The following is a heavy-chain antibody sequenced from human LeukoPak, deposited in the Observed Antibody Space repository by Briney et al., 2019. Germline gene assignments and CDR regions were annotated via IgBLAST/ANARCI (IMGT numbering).Heavy chain of an antibody. D-gene: IGHD4-17*01. CDR2: IWYDGNDK. CDR3: AKGGVYGDYYFDY. CDR1: GFTFSSYG. J-gene: IGHJ4*02. V-gene: IGHV3-33*03. Sequence: GGSLRLSCAASGFTFSSYGMHWVRQAPGKGLEWVAVIWYDGNDKYYADSVKGRFTISRDNSKNTVYLQMNSLRAEDTALYYCAKGGVYGDYYFDYWGQGTLVTVSS.